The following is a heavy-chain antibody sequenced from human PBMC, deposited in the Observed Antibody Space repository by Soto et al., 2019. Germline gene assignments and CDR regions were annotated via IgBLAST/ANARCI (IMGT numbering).Heavy chain of an antibody. J-gene: IGHJ4*02. Sequence: QVQRVQSGAEVKKPGSSFHVSCKASGGTFISYACSWVRQAPGQGLEWMGGIIPIFGTANYAQKFQGRVTITADESTSTAYMELSRLRSEDTAVYYCARGASYDSSGYRGFDYWGQGTLVAVSS. V-gene: IGHV1-69*01. CDR1: GGTFISYA. D-gene: IGHD3-22*01. CDR2: IIPIFGTA. CDR3: ARGASYDSSGYRGFDY.